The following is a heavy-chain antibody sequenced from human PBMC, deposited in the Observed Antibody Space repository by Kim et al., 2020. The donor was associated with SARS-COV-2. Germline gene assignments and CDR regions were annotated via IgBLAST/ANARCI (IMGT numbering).Heavy chain of an antibody. CDR2: ISAHNGNT. V-gene: IGHV1-18*01. CDR1: GYPFTSYG. CDR3: ARENFRAGSWPIPFYSGMDV. J-gene: IGHJ6*02. D-gene: IGHD6-6*01. Sequence: ASVKVSCKASGYPFTSYGISWVRQAPGQGLECMGWISAHNGNTNYAQKFQGRVTMTTDTSTSTAYMELRDLRSDDTAVYYCARENFRAGSWPIPFYSGMDVWGQGTTFTVSS.